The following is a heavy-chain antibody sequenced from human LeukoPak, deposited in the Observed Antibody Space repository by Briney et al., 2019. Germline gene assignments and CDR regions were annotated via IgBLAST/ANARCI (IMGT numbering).Heavy chain of an antibody. CDR2: IYSPGTT. Sequence: PSETLSLTCSVSGASVSSLHWNWIRQYPGKGLEWIGNIYSPGTTKYNPSLKSRVTLSLDTSKNQFSLRLTSVTAADTAVYFCTKGYYEPFDSWGQGILVTVSS. CDR1: GASVSSLH. D-gene: IGHD3-16*01. V-gene: IGHV4-59*02. J-gene: IGHJ4*02. CDR3: TKGYYEPFDS.